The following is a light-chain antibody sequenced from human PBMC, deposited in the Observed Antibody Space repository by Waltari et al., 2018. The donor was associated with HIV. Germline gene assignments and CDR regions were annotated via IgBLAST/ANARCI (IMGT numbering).Light chain of an antibody. CDR2: SAS. CDR1: QSISSNY. V-gene: IGKV3-20*01. Sequence: EIVLTQSPGTLSLSPGERATLSCRASQSISSNYLAWYQQKPGQAPRLLVFSASTRATGIPDRFSGSGSGTDFTLTITRLEPDDVGVYYCQQYHISPPVTFGGGTKVEIK. CDR3: QQYHISPPVT. J-gene: IGKJ4*01.